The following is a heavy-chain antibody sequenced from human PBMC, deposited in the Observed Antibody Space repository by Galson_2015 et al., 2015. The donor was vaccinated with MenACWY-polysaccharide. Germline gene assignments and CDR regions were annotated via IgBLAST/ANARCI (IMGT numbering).Heavy chain of an antibody. J-gene: IGHJ4*02. CDR2: IYTSGST. V-gene: IGHV4-61*02. CDR1: GGSISATTYY. CDR3: ARGWGCSGGSCYSY. Sequence: TLSLTCTVSGGSISATTYYWSWIRQPAGKGLEWIGRIYTSGSTYYNPSLKSRVTISVDTSKNQFSLKLSSVTAADTAVYFCARGWGCSGGSCYSYWGQGTLVTVSS. D-gene: IGHD2-15*01.